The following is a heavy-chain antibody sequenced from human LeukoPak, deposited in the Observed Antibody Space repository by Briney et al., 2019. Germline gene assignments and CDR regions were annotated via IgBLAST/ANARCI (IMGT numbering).Heavy chain of an antibody. CDR1: GGSFSGYY. Sequence: SETLSLTCAVYGGSFSGYYWSWIRQPPGKGLEWIGEINHSGSTNYNPSLKSRVTISVDTSKNQFSLKLSSVTAADTAVYYCARVPWRYYDSSGYYLGYWGQGTLVTVSS. J-gene: IGHJ4*02. D-gene: IGHD3-22*01. V-gene: IGHV4-34*01. CDR2: INHSGST. CDR3: ARVPWRYYDSSGYYLGY.